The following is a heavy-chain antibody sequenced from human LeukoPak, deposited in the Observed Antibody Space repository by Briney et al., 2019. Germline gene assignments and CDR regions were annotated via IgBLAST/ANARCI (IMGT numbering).Heavy chain of an antibody. J-gene: IGHJ4*02. CDR1: GYTFTSYG. D-gene: IGHD4-17*01. CDR2: ISAYNGDT. Sequence: ASVKVSCKASGYTFTSYGISWGRQAPGQGREWMGWISAYNGDTNYSQKLQGRVTMTTDTSTSTAYIELRSLRSDDTAVYYCAREGPYTVTQDYWGQGTLVTVSS. CDR3: AREGPYTVTQDY. V-gene: IGHV1-18*01.